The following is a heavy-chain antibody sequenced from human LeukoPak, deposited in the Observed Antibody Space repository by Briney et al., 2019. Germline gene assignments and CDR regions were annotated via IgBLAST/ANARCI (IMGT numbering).Heavy chain of an antibody. Sequence: SETLSLTCTVSGGSISSGDYYWSWIRQPPGKGLEWIGYIYYSGSTYYNPSLKSRVTISVDTSKNQFSLKLSSVTAADTAVYYCARSNEGYFDSGGYWGQGTLVTVSS. CDR2: IYYSGST. CDR3: ARSNEGYFDSGGY. CDR1: GGSISSGDYY. D-gene: IGHD3-9*01. J-gene: IGHJ4*02. V-gene: IGHV4-30-4*01.